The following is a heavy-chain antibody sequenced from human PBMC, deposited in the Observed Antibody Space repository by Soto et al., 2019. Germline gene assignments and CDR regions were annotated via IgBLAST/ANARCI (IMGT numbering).Heavy chain of an antibody. CDR1: GYSISSGYY. V-gene: IGHV4-38-2*02. J-gene: IGHJ4*02. Sequence: PSETLSLTCTVSGYSISSGYYWGWIRQPPGKGLEWVGSIYHSGIIYYNPSLKSRVTISVDTSKNQFSLELTSVTAADTAVYYCARDYDYFYDRSHLYSRTFDAWGQGDLVTVSS. D-gene: IGHD3-22*01. CDR2: IYHSGII. CDR3: ARDYDYFYDRSHLYSRTFDA.